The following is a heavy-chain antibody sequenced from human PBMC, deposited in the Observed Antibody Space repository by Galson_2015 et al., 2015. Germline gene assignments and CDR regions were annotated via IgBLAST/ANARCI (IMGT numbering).Heavy chain of an antibody. CDR1: GFSLSTSGVG. J-gene: IGHJ5*02. CDR2: IYWDDDK. D-gene: IGHD3-3*01. V-gene: IGHV2-5*02. CDR3: AHSGRITIFGVVIIGWFDP. Sequence: PALVKPTQTLTLTCTFSGFSLSTSGVGVGWIRQPPGKALEWLALIYWDDDKRYSPSLKSRLTITKDTSKNQVVLTMTNMDPVDTATYYCAHSGRITIFGVVIIGWFDPWGQGTLVTVSS.